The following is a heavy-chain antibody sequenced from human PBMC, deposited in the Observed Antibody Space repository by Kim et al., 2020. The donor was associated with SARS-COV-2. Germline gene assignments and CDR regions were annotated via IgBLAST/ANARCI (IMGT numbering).Heavy chain of an antibody. CDR1: GGSISSSSYY. D-gene: IGHD1-26*01. V-gene: IGHV4-39*01. CDR2: IYYSGST. CDR3: ARLSGSYYSWFDP. Sequence: SETLSLTCTVSGGSISSSSYYWGWIRQPPGKGLEWIGSIYYSGSTYYNPSLKSRVTISVDTSKNQFSLKLSSVTAADTAVYYCARLSGSYYSWFDPWGQGTLVTVSS. J-gene: IGHJ5*02.